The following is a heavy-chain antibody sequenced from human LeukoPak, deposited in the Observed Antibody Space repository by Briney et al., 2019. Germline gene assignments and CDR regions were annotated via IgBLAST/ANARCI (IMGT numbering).Heavy chain of an antibody. CDR3: AELGITMIGGV. D-gene: IGHD3-10*02. CDR2: ISNSDGKT. J-gene: IGHJ6*04. Sequence: PGGSLRLSCAASGFTFSSYAMSWVRQAPGKGLEWVSTISNSDGKTYYADSVKGRFTISRDNSKNTLYVQMNSLRAEDTAVYYCAELGITMIGGVWGKGTTVTISS. CDR1: GFTFSSYA. V-gene: IGHV3-23*01.